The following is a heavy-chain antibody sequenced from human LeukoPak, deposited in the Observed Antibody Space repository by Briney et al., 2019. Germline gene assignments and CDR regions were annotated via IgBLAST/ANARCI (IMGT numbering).Heavy chain of an antibody. CDR3: AKSHYYDSSGYYYRYFDY. CDR1: GFTFSSYA. Sequence: GGSLRLSCAASGFTFSSYAMHWVRQAPGKGLEWVAVISYDGSNKYYADSVKGRFTISRDNSKDTLYLQMNSLRAEDTAVYYCAKSHYYDSSGYYYRYFDYWGQGTLVTVSS. D-gene: IGHD3-22*01. CDR2: ISYDGSNK. J-gene: IGHJ4*02. V-gene: IGHV3-30*04.